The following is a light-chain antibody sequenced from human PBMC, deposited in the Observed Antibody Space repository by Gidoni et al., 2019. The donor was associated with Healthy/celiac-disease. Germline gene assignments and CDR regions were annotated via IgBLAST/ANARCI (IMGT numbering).Light chain of an antibody. CDR3: QQYNNWPPT. J-gene: IGKJ1*01. CDR2: GAS. CDR1: QSVSSN. Sequence: EIVMTQSPATLSVSPGERATLSCRASQSVSSNLAWYQQKPGQAPRLLIDGASTRATGIPAMFSGSGSGTEFTLTISSLQSEDFAVYYCQQYNNWPPTFGQGTKVEIK. V-gene: IGKV3-15*01.